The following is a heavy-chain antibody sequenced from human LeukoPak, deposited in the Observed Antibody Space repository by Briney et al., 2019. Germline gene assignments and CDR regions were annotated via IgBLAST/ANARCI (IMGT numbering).Heavy chain of an antibody. CDR3: ARDELGFDY. CDR1: GGSFSGYY. CDR2: INHSGST. J-gene: IGHJ4*02. Sequence: SETLSLTCAVYGGSFSGYYWSWIRQPPGKGLEWIGEINHSGSTNYNPSLKSRFTISVDTSKNQFSLKLSSVTAADTAVYYCARDELGFDYWGQGTLVTVSS. D-gene: IGHD7-27*01. V-gene: IGHV4-34*01.